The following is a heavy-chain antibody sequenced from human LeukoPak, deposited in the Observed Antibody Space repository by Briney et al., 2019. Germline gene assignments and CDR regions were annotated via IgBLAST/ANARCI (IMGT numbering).Heavy chain of an antibody. Sequence: SETLSLTCAVYGGSFSGYYWSWIRQPPGKGLEWIGEINHSGSTNYNPSLKSRVTISVDTSKNQFSLKLSSVTAADTAVYYCARGPITIFGVVTPYYYYGMDVWGQGTTVTVSS. CDR1: GGSFSGYY. J-gene: IGHJ6*02. CDR2: INHSGST. V-gene: IGHV4-34*01. D-gene: IGHD3-3*01. CDR3: ARGPITIFGVVTPYYYYGMDV.